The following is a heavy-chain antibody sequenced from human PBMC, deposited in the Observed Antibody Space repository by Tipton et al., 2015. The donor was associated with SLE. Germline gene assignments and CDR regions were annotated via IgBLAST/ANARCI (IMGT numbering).Heavy chain of an antibody. CDR3: ARSGATTGYFDY. CDR1: GYSISSGYY. D-gene: IGHD1-26*01. V-gene: IGHV4-38-2*01. CDR2: IYHSGST. Sequence: TLSLTCAVSGYSISSGYYWGWIRQPPGKGLEWIGSIYHSGSTYYNPSLKSRVTISVDTSKNQFSLKLSSVTAADTAVYYCARSGATTGYFDYWGQGTLVTVSS. J-gene: IGHJ4*02.